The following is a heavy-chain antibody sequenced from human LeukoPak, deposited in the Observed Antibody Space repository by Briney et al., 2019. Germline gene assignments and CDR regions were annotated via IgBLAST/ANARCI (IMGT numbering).Heavy chain of an antibody. J-gene: IGHJ4*02. Sequence: ASVKVSCKASGYTFTGYYMHWVRQAPGQGLEWMGWINPNSGGTNYAQKFQGRVTMTRDTSISTAYMELSRLRSDDTAVYYCAREMGDIVVVVAALMGLGYDYWGQGTLVTVSS. V-gene: IGHV1-2*02. D-gene: IGHD2-15*01. CDR2: INPNSGGT. CDR1: GYTFTGYY. CDR3: AREMGDIVVVVAALMGLGYDY.